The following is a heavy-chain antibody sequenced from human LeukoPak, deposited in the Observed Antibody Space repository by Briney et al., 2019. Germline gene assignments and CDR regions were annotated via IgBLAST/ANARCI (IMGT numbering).Heavy chain of an antibody. D-gene: IGHD4-17*01. Sequence: KSGGSLRLSCAASGFTFSSYSMNWVRQAPGKGLEWVSSISSSSSYIYYADSVKGRFTISRDNAKNSLYLQMNSLRAEDTAVYYCARATGTLYYFDYWGQGTLVTVSS. J-gene: IGHJ4*02. CDR3: ARATGTLYYFDY. CDR2: ISSSSSYI. CDR1: GFTFSSYS. V-gene: IGHV3-21*01.